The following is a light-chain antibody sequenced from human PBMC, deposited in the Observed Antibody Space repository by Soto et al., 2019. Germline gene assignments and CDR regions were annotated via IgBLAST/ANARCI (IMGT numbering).Light chain of an antibody. V-gene: IGKV3-15*01. J-gene: IGKJ2*01. Sequence: EVVLTQSPATMYVSPGDRATLSCRASQSVSRNLAWYQQKPGQAPRLLRYGASTRATGVPASVSGSGSATEVTLSISSLQSEDVAVYYCQQSGDWPPETFGQWTTL. CDR3: QQSGDWPPET. CDR1: QSVSRN. CDR2: GAS.